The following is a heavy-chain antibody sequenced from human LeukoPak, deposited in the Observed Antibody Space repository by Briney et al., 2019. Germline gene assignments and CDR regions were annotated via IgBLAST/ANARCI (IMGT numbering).Heavy chain of an antibody. V-gene: IGHV4-59*12. J-gene: IGHJ4*02. CDR1: GGSISSSY. CDR2: IDNSGST. CDR3: AREKTRSPGFDY. Sequence: SETLSLTCTVPGGSISSSYWSWIRQPPGKGLEWIGYIDNSGSTNYNPSLKSRVTISLDTPKSQFSLKLSSVTAADTAVYYCAREKTRSPGFDYWGQGTLVTVSS.